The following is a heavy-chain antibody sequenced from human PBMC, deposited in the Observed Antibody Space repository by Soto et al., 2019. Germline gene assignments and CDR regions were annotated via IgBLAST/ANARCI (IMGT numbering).Heavy chain of an antibody. J-gene: IGHJ4*02. V-gene: IGHV1-69*01. CDR3: ATGLKEDYFDY. CDR2: IIPIFGTS. Sequence: QVHLVQSGAEVKKPGSSVKVSCKASEVTFNNHAVSWVRQAPGQGLEWMGGIIPIFGTSRYAQKLQGRVTIAADESTGSAYVELTSLRSEDTAVYYCATGLKEDYFDYWGQGTLVTVSS. CDR1: EVTFNNHA.